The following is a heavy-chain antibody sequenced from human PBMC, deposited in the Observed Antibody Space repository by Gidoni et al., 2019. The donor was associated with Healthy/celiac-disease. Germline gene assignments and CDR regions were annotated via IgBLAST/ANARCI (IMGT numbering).Heavy chain of an antibody. Sequence: QVQLQESGPGLVKHSETLSLTCTVSGASIRSYYWSWIRQPPVKGLEWIGYIYYSVSTNYHPSLKSRVTISVDTSKNQFSLKLSSVTAADTAVYYCARDTERGSRIRVFDYWGQGTLVTVSS. D-gene: IGHD3-10*01. CDR1: GASIRSYY. CDR2: IYYSVST. V-gene: IGHV4-59*01. CDR3: ARDTERGSRIRVFDY. J-gene: IGHJ4*02.